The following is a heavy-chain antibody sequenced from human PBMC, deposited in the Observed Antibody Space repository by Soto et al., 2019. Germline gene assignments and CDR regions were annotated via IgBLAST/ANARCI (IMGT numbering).Heavy chain of an antibody. CDR1: GFNFDDYP. J-gene: IGHJ3*02. Sequence: EGLLVESGGGLVHPGGSLRLSCVASGFNFDDYPMHWVRQAPGKGREWVSTITWDSGKIVYVDSVKGRFTVSSDNARSSLYLQMDSLGPADTALYYCARDRAGGSDFDVPESFAIWGQGTEVIVSS. V-gene: IGHV3-9*01. D-gene: IGHD1-26*01. CDR2: ITWDSGKI. CDR3: ARDRAGGSDFDVPESFAI.